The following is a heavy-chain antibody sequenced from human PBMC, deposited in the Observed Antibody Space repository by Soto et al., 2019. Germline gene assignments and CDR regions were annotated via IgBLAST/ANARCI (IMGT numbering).Heavy chain of an antibody. D-gene: IGHD5-12*01. CDR3: ATDSGYDNQGMDV. V-gene: IGHV4-39*01. J-gene: IGHJ6*02. CDR1: GGSISISSYY. Sequence: KPSETLSLTCTVSGGSISISSYYWGCIRQPPGKGLEWIGSIYYSGSTYYNPSLKSRVTISVDTSKNQFSLKLSSVTAADTAVYYCATDSGYDNQGMDVWGQGTTVTVSS. CDR2: IYYSGST.